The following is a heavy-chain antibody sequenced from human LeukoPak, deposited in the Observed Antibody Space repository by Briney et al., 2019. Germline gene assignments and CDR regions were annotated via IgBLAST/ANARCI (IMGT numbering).Heavy chain of an antibody. CDR3: ARGGSMYDYVWGSPTGGWNYYYMDV. CDR1: GFTFSSYG. J-gene: IGHJ6*03. Sequence: GGSLRLSCAASGFTFSSYGMSWLRQAPGKGLEWVAVISYDGSNKYYADSVKGRFTISRDNSKNTLYLQMNSLRAEDTAVYYCARGGSMYDYVWGSPTGGWNYYYMDVWGKGTTVTISS. D-gene: IGHD3-16*01. CDR2: ISYDGSNK. V-gene: IGHV3-30*03.